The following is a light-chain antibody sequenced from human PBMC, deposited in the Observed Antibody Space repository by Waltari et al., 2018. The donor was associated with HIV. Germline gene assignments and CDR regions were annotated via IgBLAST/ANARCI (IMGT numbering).Light chain of an antibody. CDR3: CSYASSTTLDV. CDR1: SSDVGGYHY. V-gene: IGLV2-14*01. J-gene: IGLJ2*01. CDR2: EVS. Sequence: QSALTQPASVSGSPGQSITISCTGTSSDVGGYHYVSWYQPHPGNAPKLLIYEVSHRPSGISNRFSGSKSGNTASLTISGLQAEDEADYYCCSYASSTTLDVFGGGTKLTVL.